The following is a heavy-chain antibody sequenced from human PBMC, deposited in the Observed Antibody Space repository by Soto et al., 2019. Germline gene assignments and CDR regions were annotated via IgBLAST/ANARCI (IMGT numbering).Heavy chain of an antibody. Sequence: ASVKVSCKASGYSFTNYGITWVRQAPGQGFEWMGWISAYNGDTNYAQKLQGRVTMTTDASTSTAYLELRSLRSDDTAVYYCARDLFLSRPGAGNTHYYYDMDVWGKRTTVTVCS. CDR1: GYSFTNYG. CDR3: ARDLFLSRPGAGNTHYYYDMDV. D-gene: IGHD6-19*01. J-gene: IGHJ6*03. V-gene: IGHV1-18*01. CDR2: ISAYNGDT.